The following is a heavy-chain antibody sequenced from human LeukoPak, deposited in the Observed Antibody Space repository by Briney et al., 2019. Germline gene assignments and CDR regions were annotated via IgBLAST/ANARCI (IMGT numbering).Heavy chain of an antibody. J-gene: IGHJ4*02. CDR3: ARVSWQLVFDY. CDR1: GFTFSSYE. D-gene: IGHD6-6*01. Sequence: GGSLRLSCAASGFTFSSYEMNWVRQAPGKGLEWVSYISSSGSTIYYADSVKGRFTISRDKAKNSLYLQMNSLRAEDTAVYYCARVSWQLVFDYWGQGTLVTVSS. V-gene: IGHV3-48*03. CDR2: ISSSGSTI.